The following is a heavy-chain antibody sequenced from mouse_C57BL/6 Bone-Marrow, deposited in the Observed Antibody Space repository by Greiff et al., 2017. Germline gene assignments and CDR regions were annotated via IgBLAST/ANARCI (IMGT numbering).Heavy chain of an antibody. V-gene: IGHV1-54*01. D-gene: IGHD1-1*01. CDR3: AREATVVAHWYFDV. CDR2: INPGSGGT. Sequence: VQLQQSGAELVRPGTSVKVSCKASGYAFTNYLIEWVKQRPGQGLEWIGVINPGSGGTNYNEKFKGKATLTADKSSSTAYMQLSSLTSDDSAVYFGAREATVVAHWYFDVWGTGTTVTVSS. J-gene: IGHJ1*03. CDR1: GYAFTNYL.